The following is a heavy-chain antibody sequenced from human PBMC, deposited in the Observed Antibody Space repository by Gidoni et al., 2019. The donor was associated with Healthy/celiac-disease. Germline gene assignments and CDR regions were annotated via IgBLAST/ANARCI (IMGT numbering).Heavy chain of an antibody. CDR1: GFTFSSYA. V-gene: IGHV3-23*01. Sequence: EVQLLEYGGGLVQPGGARRLPCAAPGFTFSSYATSAVRQAPGKGLEWVSAISGSGGSTYYADSVKGRFTISRDNSKNTLYLQMNSLRAEDTAVYYCAKDSPRGSYWDAFDIWGQGTMVTVSS. CDR2: ISGSGGST. J-gene: IGHJ3*02. CDR3: AKDSPRGSYWDAFDI. D-gene: IGHD1-26*01.